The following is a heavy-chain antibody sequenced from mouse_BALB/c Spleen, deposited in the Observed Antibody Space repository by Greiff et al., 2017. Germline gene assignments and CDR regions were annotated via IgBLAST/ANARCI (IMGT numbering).Heavy chain of an antibody. CDR3: ARYRTARAYYYAMDY. Sequence: VQLQESGAELAKPGASVKMSCKASGYTFTSYWMHWVKQRPGQGLEWIGYINPSTGYTEYNQKFKDKATLTADKSSSTAYMQLSSLTSEDSAVYYCARYRTARAYYYAMDYWGQGTSVTGSS. J-gene: IGHJ4*01. CDR2: INPSTGYT. D-gene: IGHD3-1*01. V-gene: IGHV1-7*01. CDR1: GYTFTSYW.